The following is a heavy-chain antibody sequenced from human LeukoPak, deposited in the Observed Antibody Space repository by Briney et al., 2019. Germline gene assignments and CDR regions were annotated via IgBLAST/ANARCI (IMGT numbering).Heavy chain of an antibody. V-gene: IGHV3-23*01. J-gene: IGHJ4*02. CDR2: ISGSGGST. D-gene: IGHD3-3*01. Sequence: GGPLRLSCAASGFTFSSYAMSWVRQAAGKGLEWVSAISGSGGSTYYADSVKGRFTISRDNSKNALYLQMNSLRAEDTAVYYCAKGPYYDFWSGSYYFDYWGQGTLVTVSS. CDR1: GFTFSSYA. CDR3: AKGPYYDFWSGSYYFDY.